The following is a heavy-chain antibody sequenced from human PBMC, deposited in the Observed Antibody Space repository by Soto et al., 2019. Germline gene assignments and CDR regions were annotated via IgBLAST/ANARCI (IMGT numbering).Heavy chain of an antibody. J-gene: IGHJ4*02. Sequence: SETLSLTCSVSGGSSRSYDGSWIRQNPGKGLEWIGYIYYSGSTNYNPSLKSRVTISVDTSKNQFSLKLSSVTAADTAVYYCARAPIMVRAVCPYYFGYSGQGPLLTVSS. V-gene: IGHV4-59*01. CDR2: IYYSGST. D-gene: IGHD3-10*01. CDR3: ARAPIMVRAVCPYYFGY. CDR1: GGSSRSYD.